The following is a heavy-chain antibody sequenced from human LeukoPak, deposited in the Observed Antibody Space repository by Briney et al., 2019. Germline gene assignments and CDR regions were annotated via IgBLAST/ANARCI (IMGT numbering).Heavy chain of an antibody. CDR2: ISSSSSYI. D-gene: IGHD1-26*01. J-gene: IGHJ3*02. Sequence: GGSLRLSCAASGFTFSSYSMNWVRQAPGKGLEWVSSISSSSSYIYYADSVKGRFTISRDNAKNSLYLQMNSLRAEDTAVYYCARGGIVGATYDAFDIWGQGTMVTVSS. CDR1: GFTFSSYS. V-gene: IGHV3-21*01. CDR3: ARGGIVGATYDAFDI.